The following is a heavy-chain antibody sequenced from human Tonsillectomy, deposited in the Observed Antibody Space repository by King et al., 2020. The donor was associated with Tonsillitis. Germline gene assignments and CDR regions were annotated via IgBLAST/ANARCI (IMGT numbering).Heavy chain of an antibody. CDR2: INSVGSP. Sequence: VQLVESGGGLIQPGGSLRLSCAASGLTVSSNYMSCVRQAPGKGLEWVSLINSVGSPSYADSVKGRFTISRDNSNNTLYLQIHSLRPEDTAVYYCASDVGDFWSGYSRYWGQGTLVTVSS. D-gene: IGHD3-3*01. J-gene: IGHJ4*02. V-gene: IGHV3-53*01. CDR1: GLTVSSNY. CDR3: ASDVGDFWSGYSRY.